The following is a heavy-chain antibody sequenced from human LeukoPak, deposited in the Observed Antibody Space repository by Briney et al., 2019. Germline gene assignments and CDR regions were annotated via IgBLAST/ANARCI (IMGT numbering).Heavy chain of an antibody. Sequence: GGSLRLSCAASGFTFSSYAMSWVRQAPGKGLEWVSAISGSGGRTYYADSVKGRFTISRDNSKNTLYLQMNSLRAEDTAVYYCAKEHYYDSSGYPEYFQHWGQGTLVTVSS. CDR2: ISGSGGRT. J-gene: IGHJ1*01. CDR3: AKEHYYDSSGYPEYFQH. CDR1: GFTFSSYA. V-gene: IGHV3-23*01. D-gene: IGHD3-22*01.